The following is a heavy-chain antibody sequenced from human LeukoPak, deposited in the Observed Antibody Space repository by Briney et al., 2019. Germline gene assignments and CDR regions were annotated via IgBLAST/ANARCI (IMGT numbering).Heavy chain of an antibody. J-gene: IGHJ3*02. CDR1: GFTFDDYA. D-gene: IGHD3-22*01. Sequence: GRSLRLSCAASGFTFDDYAMHWVRQAPGKGLEWVSGISWNSGSIGYADSVKGRFTISRDNAKNSLYLQMNSLRAEDTAVYYCARRYYDSSGSHAYDIWGQGTMVTVSS. CDR3: ARRYYDSSGSHAYDI. V-gene: IGHV3-9*01. CDR2: ISWNSGSI.